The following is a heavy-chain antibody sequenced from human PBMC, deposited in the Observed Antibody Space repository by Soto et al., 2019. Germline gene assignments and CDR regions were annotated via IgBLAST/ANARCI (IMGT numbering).Heavy chain of an antibody. J-gene: IGHJ3*02. V-gene: IGHV3-74*01. D-gene: IGHD1-26*01. CDR1: GFTFSRHW. CDR3: VRVGAGWAFAI. CDR2: ITNDGSST. Sequence: EVQLVESGGGLVQPGGSLRLSCGASGFTFSRHWMHWVRQVPGKGLVWVSRITNDGSSTSYADSVKGRFTVSRDNAKNTLYLQMSSLRAEDTAVYYCVRVGAGWAFAIWGQGTMVTVSA.